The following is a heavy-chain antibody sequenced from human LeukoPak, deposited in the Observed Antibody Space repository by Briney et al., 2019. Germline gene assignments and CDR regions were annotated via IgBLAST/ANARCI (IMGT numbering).Heavy chain of an antibody. D-gene: IGHD3-9*01. Sequence: SETLSLTCTVSGYSISSGYYWGWIRQPPGKGLEWIGSIYHSGSTYYNPSLKSRVTISVDTSKNQFSLKLSSVTAADTAVYYCARDGGYYDILTGPGDYWGQGTLVTVSS. V-gene: IGHV4-38-2*02. CDR2: IYHSGST. J-gene: IGHJ4*02. CDR3: ARDGGYYDILTGPGDY. CDR1: GYSISSGYY.